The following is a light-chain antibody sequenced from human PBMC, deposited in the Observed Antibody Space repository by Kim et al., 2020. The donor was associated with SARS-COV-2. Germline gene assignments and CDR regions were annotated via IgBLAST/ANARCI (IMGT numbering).Light chain of an antibody. CDR3: NSRDNSADRLGV. V-gene: IGLV3-19*01. CDR1: SLIKYY. CDR2: NKN. Sequence: LGQTVRIKCHRDSLIKYYGACYQRKPGQAPILLIYNKNNRPSGIPDRFSGSTSGNTASLTITGAQAEDEADYYCNSRDNSADRLGVFGGGTKLTVL. J-gene: IGLJ3*02.